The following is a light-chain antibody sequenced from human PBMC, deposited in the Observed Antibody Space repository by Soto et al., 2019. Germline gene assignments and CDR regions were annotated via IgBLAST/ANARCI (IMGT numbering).Light chain of an antibody. CDR2: VGTGGIVG. V-gene: IGLV9-49*01. CDR3: GADHGSGSNFVVV. Sequence: QSVLTQPPSASASLGASVTLTCTLSSGYGNYKVDWYQQRPGKGPRFVMRVGTGGIVGSKGDGIPDRFSVLGSGLNRYLTIKNIQEEDESDYHCGADHGSGSNFVVVFGGGTKVTVL. CDR1: SGYGNYK. J-gene: IGLJ2*01.